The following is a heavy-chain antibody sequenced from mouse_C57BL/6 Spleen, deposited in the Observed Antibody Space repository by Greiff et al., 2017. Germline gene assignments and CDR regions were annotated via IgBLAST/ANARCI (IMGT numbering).Heavy chain of an antibody. J-gene: IGHJ2*01. D-gene: IGHD1-1*01. Sequence: VQLQQPGAELVMPGASVKLSCKASGYTFTSYWMHWVKQRPGQGLEWIGGIDPSDSYTNYNQKFKGKSTLTVDKSSSTAYMQLSSLTSEDSAVSYCARWDYYGSSYYLDDWGQGTTLTVSS. V-gene: IGHV1-69*01. CDR3: ARWDYYGSSYYLDD. CDR2: IDPSDSYT. CDR1: GYTFTSYW.